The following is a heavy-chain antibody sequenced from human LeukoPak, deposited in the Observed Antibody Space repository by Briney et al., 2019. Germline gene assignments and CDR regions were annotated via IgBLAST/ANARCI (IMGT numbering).Heavy chain of an antibody. CDR1: GYTFTSYA. D-gene: IGHD5-18*01. CDR3: ARGELRSGYSYGPIDY. V-gene: IGHV1-3*01. J-gene: IGHJ4*02. CDR2: INAGNGNT. Sequence: ASVKVSCKASGYTFTSYAMHWVRQAPGQRLEWMGWINAGNGNTKYSQKFQGRVTITRDTSASTAYMELSSLRSEDTAVYYCARGELRSGYSYGPIDYWGQGTLVTVSS.